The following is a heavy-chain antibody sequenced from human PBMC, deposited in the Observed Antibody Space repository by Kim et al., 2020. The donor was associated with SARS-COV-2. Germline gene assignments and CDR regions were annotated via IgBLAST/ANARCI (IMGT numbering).Heavy chain of an antibody. CDR2: IRSKAYGGTT. CDR3: TRRPYSSSWYGDYYYGMEV. V-gene: IGHV3-49*03. CDR1: GFTFGDYA. Sequence: GGSLRLSCTASGFTFGDYAMSWFRQAPGKGLEGVGFIRSKAYGGTTEYAASVKGRFTISRDDSKSIAYLQMNSLKTEDTAVYYCTRRPYSSSWYGDYYYGMEVWGKGTTVTVSS. J-gene: IGHJ6*04. D-gene: IGHD6-13*01.